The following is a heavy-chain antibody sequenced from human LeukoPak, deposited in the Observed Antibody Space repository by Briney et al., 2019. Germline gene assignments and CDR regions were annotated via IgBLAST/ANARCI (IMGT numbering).Heavy chain of an antibody. CDR1: GFSFSIYV. J-gene: IGHJ4*02. CDR3: TKSEKNSGQRDY. V-gene: IGHV3-23*01. CDR2: ISVSGSNT. Sequence: GGSLRLSCAASGFSFSIYVMTWVRQAPGKGLEWVSAISVSGSNTYYADSVKGRFTISRDNSKNTLYLQMNSLKAEDTAVYYCTKSEKNSGQRDYWGQGTLVTVSS. D-gene: IGHD2-15*01.